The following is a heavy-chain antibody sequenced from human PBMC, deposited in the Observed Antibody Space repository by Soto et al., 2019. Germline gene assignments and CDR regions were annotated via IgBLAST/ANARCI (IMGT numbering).Heavy chain of an antibody. J-gene: IGHJ6*02. CDR2: IFPVDSVT. CDR3: AGGGVRGVITRTRDYYGMDV. Sequence: PGESLKISCKGSGYSFTSYWIGWVRQMPGKNLEWLVIIFPVDSVTRYSPSFQGQDTISADKSISTAYLQWSSLKASDTAMYYCAGGGVRGVITRTRDYYGMDVWGQGTTVTVSS. CDR1: GYSFTSYW. D-gene: IGHD3-10*01. V-gene: IGHV5-51*01.